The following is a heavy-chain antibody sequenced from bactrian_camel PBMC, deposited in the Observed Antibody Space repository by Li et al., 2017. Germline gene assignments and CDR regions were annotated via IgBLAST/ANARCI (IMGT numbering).Heavy chain of an antibody. CDR1: EYIYGS. Sequence: HVQLVESGGGSVQAGESLRLSCVASEYIYGSMAWFRQAPGKEREGVAGIDSAGSIRYADSVKDRFTVSKDNAKNTLYLQMNSLRPEDTAMYYCAADQSYRWFQNQIPRDFRYWGQGTQVTVS. J-gene: IGHJ6*01. CDR3: AADQSYRWFQNQIPRDFRY. CDR2: IDSAGSI. V-gene: IGHV3S55*01.